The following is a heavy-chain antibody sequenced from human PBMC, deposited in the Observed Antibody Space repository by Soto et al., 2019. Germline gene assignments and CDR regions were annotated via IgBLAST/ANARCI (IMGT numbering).Heavy chain of an antibody. CDR3: ARVQPGDRTYYMDV. Sequence: QVQLVQSGAEVQKPGSSVKVSCKASGGTFSSYTISWVRQAPGQGLEWMGRIIPILGIANYAQKFQGRVTITADKSTSTAYMELSSLRSEDTAVYYCARVQPGDRTYYMDVWGKGTTVTVSS. CDR1: GGTFSSYT. CDR2: IIPILGIA. D-gene: IGHD3-10*01. J-gene: IGHJ6*03. V-gene: IGHV1-69*02.